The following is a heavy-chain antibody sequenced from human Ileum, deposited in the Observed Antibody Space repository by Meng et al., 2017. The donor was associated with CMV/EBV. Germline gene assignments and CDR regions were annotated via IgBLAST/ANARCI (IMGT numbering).Heavy chain of an antibody. V-gene: IGHV3-21*01. Sequence: ASGFTFSDYTMTWCRQAPGKGLEWVSSIISSSSYIYYADSVKGRFTISRDNAKNSLFLQLNSLRAEDTGVYYCARELYDADYYFDYWGQGTLVTVSS. CDR3: ARELYDADYYFDY. D-gene: IGHD3-16*01. J-gene: IGHJ4*02. CDR2: IISSSSYI. CDR1: GFTFSDYT.